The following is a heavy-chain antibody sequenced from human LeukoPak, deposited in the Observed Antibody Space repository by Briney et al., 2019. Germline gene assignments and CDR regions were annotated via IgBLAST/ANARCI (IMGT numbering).Heavy chain of an antibody. Sequence: GGSLRLSCAASGFTFDDYGMSWVRQAPGKGLEWVSGINWYGGSTGYADSVKGRFTISRDNAKNSLYLQMNSLRAEDTALYHCARDMPYGSGSYSYYHYYMDVWGKGTTVTVSS. D-gene: IGHD3-10*01. CDR2: INWYGGST. CDR3: ARDMPYGSGSYSYYHYYMDV. J-gene: IGHJ6*03. CDR1: GFTFDDYG. V-gene: IGHV3-20*01.